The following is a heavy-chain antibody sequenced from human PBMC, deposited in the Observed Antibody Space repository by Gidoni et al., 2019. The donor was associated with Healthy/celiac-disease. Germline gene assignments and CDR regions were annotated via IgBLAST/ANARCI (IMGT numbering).Heavy chain of an antibody. CDR3: ARDKVDYDILTGPYRGYGMDV. Sequence: QVQLVQSGAEGKKPGSSVKVSCKASGGTFSSYATRRVRQAPGQGLDWMGGIIPIFVTANYAQKFQGRVTITADESTSTAYMELSSLRSEDTAVYYCARDKVDYDILTGPYRGYGMDVWGQGTTVTVSS. V-gene: IGHV1-69*01. J-gene: IGHJ6*02. CDR1: GGTFSSYA. D-gene: IGHD3-9*01. CDR2: IIPIFVTA.